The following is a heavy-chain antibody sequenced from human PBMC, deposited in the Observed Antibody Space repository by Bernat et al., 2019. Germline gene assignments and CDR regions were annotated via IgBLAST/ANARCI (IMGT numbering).Heavy chain of an antibody. V-gene: IGHV3-30-3*01. D-gene: IGHD3-9*01. CDR3: ARVRAWGRYFDWLLPHPYYYYGMDV. Sequence: QVQLVESGGGVVQPGRSLRLSCAASGFTFSSYAMHWVRQAPGKGLEWVAVISYDGSNKYYADSVKGRFTISRDNSKNTLYLQMNSLRAEDTAVYYCARVRAWGRYFDWLLPHPYYYYGMDVWGQGTTVTVSS. CDR2: ISYDGSNK. CDR1: GFTFSSYA. J-gene: IGHJ6*02.